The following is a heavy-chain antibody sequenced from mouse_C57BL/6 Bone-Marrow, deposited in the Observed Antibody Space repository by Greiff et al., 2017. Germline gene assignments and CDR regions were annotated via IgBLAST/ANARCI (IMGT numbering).Heavy chain of an antibody. V-gene: IGHV5-12*01. J-gene: IGHJ2*01. CDR1: GFTFSDYY. D-gene: IGHD3-3*01. CDR3: ARHEPGQGFDY. CDR2: ISNGGGST. Sequence: EVQLVESGGGLVQPGGSLKLSCAASGFTFSDYYMYWVRQTPEKRLEWVAYISNGGGSTYYPDTVKGRFTISRDNAKNTLYLQMSRLKSEDTAMYYCARHEPGQGFDYWGQGTTLTVSS.